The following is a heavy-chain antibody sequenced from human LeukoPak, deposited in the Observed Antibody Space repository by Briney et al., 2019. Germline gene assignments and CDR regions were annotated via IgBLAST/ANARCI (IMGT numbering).Heavy chain of an antibody. CDR2: ISSSGSGGNT. V-gene: IGHV3-23*01. J-gene: IGHJ2*01. CDR3: ANDRTVGASYWYFDL. D-gene: IGHD1-26*01. CDR1: GVTLSNYA. Sequence: GGSLRLSCVASGVTLSNYAMSWARQAPGKGLEWVSGISSSGSGGNTYYADSVKGRFTISRDSSRNTLFLHMNTLRAEDTAIYYCANDRTVGASYWYFDLWGRGTLVTVSS.